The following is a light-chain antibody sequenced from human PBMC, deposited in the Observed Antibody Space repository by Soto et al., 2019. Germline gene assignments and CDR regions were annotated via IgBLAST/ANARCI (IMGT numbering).Light chain of an antibody. V-gene: IGKV1-39*01. J-gene: IGKJ2*01. Sequence: DIQMTQSPSSLSASVGDSVTIACRASQRISNYLNWYQQKPGRAPDLLIFAASILHSGVPSRFSDSGYGTDFTLTISSLQPEDFATYYCQQSDSSPYTFGQGTKLEI. CDR1: QRISNY. CDR2: AAS. CDR3: QQSDSSPYT.